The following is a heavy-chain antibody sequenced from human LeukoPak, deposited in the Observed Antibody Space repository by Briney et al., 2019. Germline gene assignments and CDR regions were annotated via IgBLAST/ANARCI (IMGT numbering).Heavy chain of an antibody. V-gene: IGHV4-30-4*08. J-gene: IGHJ3*01. CDR2: VYYSWTT. CDR1: AGSISSGAYY. Sequence: PSRTLSLTCTVSAGSISSGAYYWPWIRQPPGKGLEWIVYVYYSWTTDSSQSLKTRLTISADTSRNQFSRKLNSVTAADTSMYYCARGYLHAFDVWGQGTMVTVAS. D-gene: IGHD3-16*02. CDR3: ARGYLHAFDV.